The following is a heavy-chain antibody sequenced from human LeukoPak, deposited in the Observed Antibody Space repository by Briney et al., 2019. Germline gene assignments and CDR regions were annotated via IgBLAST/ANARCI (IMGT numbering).Heavy chain of an antibody. CDR2: ISSSGSTI. V-gene: IGHV3-48*03. CDR1: GFTFSSYE. J-gene: IGHJ4*02. CDR3: ARGLPITSGFDY. Sequence: PGGSLRLSCAASGFTFSSYEMNWVRQAPGKGLEWVSYISSSGSTIYYADSVKGRFTISRDNAKNSLYLQMNSLRAEDTAVYYCARGLPITSGFDYWGQGTLVTVSS. D-gene: IGHD1-14*01.